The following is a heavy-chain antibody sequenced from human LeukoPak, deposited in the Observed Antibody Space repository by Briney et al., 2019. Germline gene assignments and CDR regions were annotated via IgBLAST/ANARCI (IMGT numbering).Heavy chain of an antibody. CDR1: GGSISSSNW. CDR2: SYHSGST. CDR3: ARVKVYCSSTSCRPKYYFDY. V-gene: IGHV4-4*02. Sequence: SGTLSLTCAVSGGSISSSNWWSWVRQPPVKGLELIGESYHSGSTNYNPSLKSRVTISVDKSKNQFSLKLSFVTAADTAVYYCARVKVYCSSTSCRPKYYFDYWGQGTLVTVSS. D-gene: IGHD2-2*01. J-gene: IGHJ4*02.